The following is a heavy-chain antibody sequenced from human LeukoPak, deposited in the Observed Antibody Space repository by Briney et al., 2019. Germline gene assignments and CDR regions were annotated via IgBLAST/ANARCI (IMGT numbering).Heavy chain of an antibody. J-gene: IGHJ4*02. D-gene: IGHD6-19*01. CDR3: ARQEAGTDY. CDR1: GGSISSSGYY. CDR2: IYYSGST. Sequence: SETLSLTCTVSGGSISSSGYYWGWIRQPPGKGLEWIVSIYYSGSTYYNPSLKSRVTMSVDTSKNQFYLKLSSVTAADTAVYYCARQEAGTDYWGQGTLVTVSS. V-gene: IGHV4-39*01.